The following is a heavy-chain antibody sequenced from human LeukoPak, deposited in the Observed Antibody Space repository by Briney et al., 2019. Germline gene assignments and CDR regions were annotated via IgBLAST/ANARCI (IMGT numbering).Heavy chain of an antibody. V-gene: IGHV4-4*09. CDR1: GDSINDHY. J-gene: IGHJ4*02. CDR3: ARGTYYYESSGPYY. D-gene: IGHD3-22*01. Sequence: SETLSLTCTVSGDSINDHYWSWIRQPPGEGLEWIGYIYSSVSTNYNPSLKSRVTISIDTSKSQFSLKLASVTAADTAVYYCARGTYYYESSGPYYWGQGSLVTVSS. CDR2: IYSSVST.